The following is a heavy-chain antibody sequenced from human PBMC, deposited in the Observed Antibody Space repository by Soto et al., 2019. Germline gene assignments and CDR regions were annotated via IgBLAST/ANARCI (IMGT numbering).Heavy chain of an antibody. CDR1: GFTFSNYD. J-gene: IGHJ6*02. CDR2: IWYDGNNK. V-gene: IGHV3-33*01. Sequence: QVQLVESGGGVVQPGRSLRLSCAASGFTFSNYDMHWVRQAPGKGLEWVAIIWYDGNNKYYTDSVKGRFTISRDNSKNTLYLQMNSLGVEDTAVYYCVRDSYDMGVWGQGTTVTVSS. CDR3: VRDSYDMGV.